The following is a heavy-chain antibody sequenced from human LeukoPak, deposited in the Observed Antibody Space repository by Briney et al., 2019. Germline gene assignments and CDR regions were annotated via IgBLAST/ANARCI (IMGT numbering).Heavy chain of an antibody. CDR2: FLAGGLL. V-gene: IGHV3-66*04. CDR3: GRRFCNSCPLDF. D-gene: IGHD2-21*01. J-gene: IGHJ4*02. Sequence: GGSLRLSCVGSGFNVTTNNMYWVRQAPGKGLEYVSTFLAGGLLDYADSVRDRFTISRDTSKNTLYLQMNSLSAEDTAVYYCGRRFCNSCPLDFWGQGTLVTVSS. CDR1: GFNVTTNN.